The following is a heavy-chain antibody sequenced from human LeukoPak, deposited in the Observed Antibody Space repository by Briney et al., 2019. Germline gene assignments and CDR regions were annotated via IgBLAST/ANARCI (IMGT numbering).Heavy chain of an antibody. V-gene: IGHV1-2*02. J-gene: IGHJ6*02. CDR2: INPNSGGT. CDR3: VRDRGYDFWSGYYLGYYGMDV. Sequence: ASVKVSCKASGYTFTGYYMHWVRQAPGQGLEWMGWINPNSGGTNYAQKFQGRVTMTRDTSISTAYMELSRLRSDDTAVYYCVRDRGYDFWSGYYLGYYGMDVWGQGTTVTVSS. D-gene: IGHD3-3*01. CDR1: GYTFTGYY.